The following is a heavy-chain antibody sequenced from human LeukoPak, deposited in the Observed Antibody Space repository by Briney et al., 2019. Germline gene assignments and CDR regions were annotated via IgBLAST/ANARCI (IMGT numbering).Heavy chain of an antibody. J-gene: IGHJ5*02. CDR1: GYSFSNYW. Sequence: GESLKISCKGSGYSFSNYWIGWVCQMPGRGLEWMGFVYPGDSDTRYIPSFEGQVTISADKSITTVYLQWSSLKASDTAMYYCARQGFSARQMNWFDPWGQGTLVTVSS. V-gene: IGHV5-51*01. D-gene: IGHD6-6*01. CDR3: ARQGFSARQMNWFDP. CDR2: VYPGDSDT.